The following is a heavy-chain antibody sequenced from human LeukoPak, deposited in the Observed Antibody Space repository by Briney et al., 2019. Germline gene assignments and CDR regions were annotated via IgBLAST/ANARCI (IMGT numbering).Heavy chain of an antibody. CDR2: IRQDGSEK. V-gene: IGHV3-7*01. Sequence: GGSVRLSCATSGFMFRAHWMSWVRQPPGKGLEWVASIRQDGSEKYYVDSVKGRFTISRDNAKDSLFLQMNNLRGEDTAVYYCARDGSWPLDAFDFWGQGTMLTVSS. D-gene: IGHD1-26*01. J-gene: IGHJ3*01. CDR3: ARDGSWPLDAFDF. CDR1: GFMFRAHW.